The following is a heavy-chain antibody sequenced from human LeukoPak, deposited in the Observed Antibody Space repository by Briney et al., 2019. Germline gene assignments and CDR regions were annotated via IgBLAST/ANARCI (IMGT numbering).Heavy chain of an antibody. Sequence: ASVKVSFKASGYTFTGYYMHWVRQAPGQGLEWTGWINPNSGGTNYAQKFQGRVTMTRDTSISTAYMELSRLRSDDTAVYYCARGRPSGWTHYFDSWGQGTLVTVSS. CDR2: INPNSGGT. CDR3: ARGRPSGWTHYFDS. D-gene: IGHD6-19*01. J-gene: IGHJ4*02. CDR1: GYTFTGYY. V-gene: IGHV1-2*02.